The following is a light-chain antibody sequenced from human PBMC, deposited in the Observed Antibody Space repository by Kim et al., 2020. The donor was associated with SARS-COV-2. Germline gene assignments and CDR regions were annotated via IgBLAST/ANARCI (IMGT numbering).Light chain of an antibody. V-gene: IGKV3-20*01. Sequence: EIVLTQSPGTLSLSPGKRATLSCRASQSVSSSYLAWYQLKPGQAPRLLIYGASSRATGIPDRFSGSGSGTDFTLTISRLEPEDFAVYYCQQYGYSLSFGGGTKVDIK. CDR2: GAS. J-gene: IGKJ4*01. CDR1: QSVSSSY. CDR3: QQYGYSLS.